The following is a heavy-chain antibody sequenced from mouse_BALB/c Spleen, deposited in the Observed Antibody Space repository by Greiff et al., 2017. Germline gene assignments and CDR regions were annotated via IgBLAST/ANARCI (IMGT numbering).Heavy chain of an antibody. CDR1: GYTFTSYW. Sequence: QVQLQQSGAELVRPGASVKLSCKASGYTFTSYWINWVKQRPGQGLEWIGNIYPSDSYTNYNQKFKDKATLTVDKSSSTAYMQLSSPTSEDSAVYYCTRGNYGNSWFAYWGQGTLVTVSA. CDR2: IYPSDSYT. CDR3: TRGNYGNSWFAY. J-gene: IGHJ3*01. D-gene: IGHD2-1*01. V-gene: IGHV1-69*02.